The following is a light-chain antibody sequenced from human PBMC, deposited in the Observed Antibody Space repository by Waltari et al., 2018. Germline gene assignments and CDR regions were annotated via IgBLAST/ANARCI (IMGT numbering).Light chain of an antibody. V-gene: IGKV4-1*01. J-gene: IGKJ4*01. CDR1: QSVLYTSNNKNY. CDR3: QQYYSTPLT. Sequence: DIVMTQSPDSLAVSLGERAPIHCKSSQSVLYTSNNKNYLAWYQQKPGQPPKLPIYWASTRESGVPDRFSGSGSGTDFTLTISSLQAEDVAVYYCQQYYSTPLTFGGGTKVEIK. CDR2: WAS.